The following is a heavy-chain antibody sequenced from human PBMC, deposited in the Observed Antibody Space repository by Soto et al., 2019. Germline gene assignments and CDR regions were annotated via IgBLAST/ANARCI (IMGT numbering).Heavy chain of an antibody. CDR2: INHSGST. CDR1: CGSXSGYY. Sequence: PSETLSLPCAVYCGSXSGYYWSRILQPPGKGLEWIGEINHSGSTNYNPSLKSRVTISVDTSKNQFSLKLSSVTAADTAVYYCARVTGLTGYPDAFDIWGQGTMVTVSS. D-gene: IGHD3-9*01. J-gene: IGHJ3*02. CDR3: ARVTGLTGYPDAFDI. V-gene: IGHV4-34*01.